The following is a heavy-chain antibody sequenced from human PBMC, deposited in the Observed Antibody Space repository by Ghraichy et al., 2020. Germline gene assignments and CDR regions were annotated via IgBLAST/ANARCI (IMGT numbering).Heavy chain of an antibody. V-gene: IGHV3-48*02. CDR3: ARGSKVVRFYYYDGMDV. CDR2: ITSSGRYI. Sequence: GGSLRLSCVGSGFTLSSYSVNWVRQSPGKGLEWVSYITSSGRYISYADSVKGRFTISRDNAQNSLYLQMNSLRDEDTAVYYCARGSKVVRFYYYDGMDVWGQGTTVTVSS. D-gene: IGHD4-23*01. CDR1: GFTLSSYS. J-gene: IGHJ6*02.